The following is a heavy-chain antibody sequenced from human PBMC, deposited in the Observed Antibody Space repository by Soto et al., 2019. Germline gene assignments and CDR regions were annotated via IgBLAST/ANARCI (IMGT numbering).Heavy chain of an antibody. J-gene: IGHJ4*02. CDR3: VKGGRMVRGDYFDY. CDR2: FAGDFINT. D-gene: IGHD3-10*01. V-gene: IGHV3-23*01. CDR1: GFTVNNHA. Sequence: EVHLLESGGGLVQPGGSLRLSCAASGFTVNNHAMHWVRQAPGEGLEWVSGFAGDFINTRYADSVRGRFTISRDTSKNTLSLQMDSLRVEDTAIYYCVKGGRMVRGDYFDYWGQGTLVTVSS.